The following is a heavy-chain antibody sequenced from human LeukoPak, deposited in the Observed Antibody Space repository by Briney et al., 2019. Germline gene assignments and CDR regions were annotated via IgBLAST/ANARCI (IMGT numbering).Heavy chain of an antibody. CDR3: TRDVNFDY. D-gene: IGHD2/OR15-2a*01. J-gene: IGHJ4*02. V-gene: IGHV3-66*01. CDR2: IYSGGST. Sequence: GGPLRLSCVASGFTVSTNYMSWVRQAPGKGLEWVSVIYSGGSTYYADSVKGRFTISRDNSKNTLYLQMNSLRAEDTAVYYCTRDVNFDYWGQGTLVTVSS. CDR1: GFTVSTNY.